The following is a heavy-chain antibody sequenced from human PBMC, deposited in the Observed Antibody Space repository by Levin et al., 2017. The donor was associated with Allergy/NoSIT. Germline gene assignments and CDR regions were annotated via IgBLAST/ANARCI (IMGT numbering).Heavy chain of an antibody. D-gene: IGHD2-21*02. CDR3: TERGDSARYY. J-gene: IGHJ4*02. V-gene: IGHV3-23*01. CDR2: IRGGGDTT. Sequence: PAGGSLRLSCATSGFTFYSYAMSWVRQAPGRGLEWVSAIRGGGDTTFYADSVRGRFTVSRDTSKNTLYLQMNSLRAEDTAVYYCTERGDSARYYWGQGTLVTVSS. CDR1: GFTFYSYA.